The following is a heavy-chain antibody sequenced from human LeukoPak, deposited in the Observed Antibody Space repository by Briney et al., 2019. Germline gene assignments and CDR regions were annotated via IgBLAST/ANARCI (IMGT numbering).Heavy chain of an antibody. CDR2: INPSGGST. CDR3: ARFPNTAMVMGLEYYYYGMDV. Sequence: GASVKVSCKASGYTFTSCYMHWVRQAPGQGLEWMGIINPSGGSTSYAQKFQGRVTMTRDTSTSTVYMELSSLRSEDTAVYYCARFPNTAMVMGLEYYYYGMDVWGQGTTVTVSS. V-gene: IGHV1-46*01. D-gene: IGHD5-18*01. CDR1: GYTFTSCY. J-gene: IGHJ6*02.